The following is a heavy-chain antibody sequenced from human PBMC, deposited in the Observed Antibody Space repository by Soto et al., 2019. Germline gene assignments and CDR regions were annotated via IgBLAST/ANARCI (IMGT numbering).Heavy chain of an antibody. Sequence: QVQLVESGGGVVQPGRSLRLSCAASGFTFSSYGMHCVRQAPGKVLEWVAVIWYDGSNKYYADSVKGRFTVSRDNSKNTLYLQMNSLRAEDTAVYYGARDHLPPSSGWDYWGQGTLVTVS. V-gene: IGHV3-33*01. CDR2: IWYDGSNK. CDR1: GFTFSSYG. CDR3: ARDHLPPSSGWDY. D-gene: IGHD6-19*01. J-gene: IGHJ4*02.